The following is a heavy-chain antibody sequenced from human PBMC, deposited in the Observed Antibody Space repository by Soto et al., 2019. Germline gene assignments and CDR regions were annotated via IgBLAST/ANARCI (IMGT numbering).Heavy chain of an antibody. Sequence: PGGSLRLSCAASGFTFSSYGMHWVRQAPGKGLEWVAVIWYDGSNKYYADSVKGRFTISRDNSKNTLYLQMSSLRAEDTAVYYCARVFHDFWSSSSYYYGMDVWGKGTTVTVSS. V-gene: IGHV3-33*01. J-gene: IGHJ6*04. CDR3: ARVFHDFWSSSSYYYGMDV. CDR1: GFTFSSYG. CDR2: IWYDGSNK. D-gene: IGHD3-3*01.